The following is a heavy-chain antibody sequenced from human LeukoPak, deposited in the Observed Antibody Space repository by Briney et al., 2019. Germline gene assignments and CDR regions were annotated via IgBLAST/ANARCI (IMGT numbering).Heavy chain of an antibody. J-gene: IGHJ5*02. D-gene: IGHD6-19*01. CDR1: GYTLTELS. V-gene: IGHV1-46*01. CDR2: INPSGGST. Sequence: ASVKVSCKVSGYTLTELSMHWVRQAPGQGLEWMGIINPSGGSTSYAQKFQGRVTMTRDTSTSTVYMELSSLRSEDTAVYYCARDPYGAVAGTWFDPWGQGTLVTVSS. CDR3: ARDPYGAVAGTWFDP.